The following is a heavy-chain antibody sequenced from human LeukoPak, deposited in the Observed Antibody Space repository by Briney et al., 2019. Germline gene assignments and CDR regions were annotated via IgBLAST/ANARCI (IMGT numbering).Heavy chain of an antibody. CDR2: IKQDGGEK. CDR1: RFTFSSYW. J-gene: IGHJ6*02. Sequence: GSLRLSCAASRFTFSSYWMTWVRQAPGKGLEWVANIKQDGGEKHYVDSVQGRFTISRDNAKNSLYLQMNSLRAEDTAVYYCARDSYGMDVWGQGTTVTVSS. V-gene: IGHV3-7*01. CDR3: ARDSYGMDV.